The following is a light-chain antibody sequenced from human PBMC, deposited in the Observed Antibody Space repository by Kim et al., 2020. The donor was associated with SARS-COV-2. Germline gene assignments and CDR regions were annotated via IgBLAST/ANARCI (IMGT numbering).Light chain of an antibody. Sequence: GQKVTISCSGSSSNIGNNYVSWYQQLPGTAPKHHIYDNNKRPSGIPDRFSGSKSGTSATLGITGLQTGDEADYYCGTWDSSLSAGVFGGGTQLTVL. CDR1: SSNIGNNY. J-gene: IGLJ3*02. V-gene: IGLV1-51*01. CDR3: GTWDSSLSAGV. CDR2: DNN.